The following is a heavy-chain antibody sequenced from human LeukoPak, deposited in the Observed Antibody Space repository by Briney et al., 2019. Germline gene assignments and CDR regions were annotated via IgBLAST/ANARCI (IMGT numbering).Heavy chain of an antibody. V-gene: IGHV3-48*01. J-gene: IGHJ5*02. CDR3: ANAQWFDP. Sequence: GGSLRLSCAASGFTLSSYSMSWVRQAPGKGLEWVSYISGGSSTIYYTDSVKGRFTISRDNAKNSLYLQMNSLRAEDTAVYYCANAQWFDPWGQGTLVTVSS. CDR1: GFTLSSYS. D-gene: IGHD2-2*01. CDR2: ISGGSSTI.